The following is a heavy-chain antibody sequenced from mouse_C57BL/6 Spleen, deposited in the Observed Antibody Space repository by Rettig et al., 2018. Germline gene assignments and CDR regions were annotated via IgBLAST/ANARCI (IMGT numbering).Heavy chain of an antibody. CDR2: INPNNGGT. J-gene: IGHJ1*03. V-gene: IGHV1-18*01. Sequence: PGASVNIPCKASGYTFTDYNMDWVKQSHGKSLEWIGDINPNNGGTIYNQKFKGKATLTVDKSSSTAYMELRSLTSEDTAVYYCARGGDYSRSYWYFDVWGTGTTVTVSS. D-gene: IGHD2-5*01. CDR3: ARGGDYSRSYWYFDV. CDR1: GYTFTDYN.